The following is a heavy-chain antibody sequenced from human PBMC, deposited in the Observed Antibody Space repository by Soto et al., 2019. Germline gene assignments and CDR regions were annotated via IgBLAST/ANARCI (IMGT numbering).Heavy chain of an antibody. V-gene: IGHV4-39*01. CDR3: ARGRNWFDP. CDR1: GGSISSSSYY. J-gene: IGHJ5*02. CDR2: IYYSGST. Sequence: GTMSLTCTVSGGSISSSSYYWGWIRQPPGKGLEWIGSIYYSGSTYYNPSLKSRVTISVDTSKNQFSLKLSSVTAADTAVYYCARGRNWFDPWGQGTLVTVSS.